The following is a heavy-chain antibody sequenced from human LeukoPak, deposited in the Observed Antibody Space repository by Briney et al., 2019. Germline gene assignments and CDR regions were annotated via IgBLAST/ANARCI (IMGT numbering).Heavy chain of an antibody. D-gene: IGHD2-15*01. V-gene: IGHV4-59*11. Sequence: SETLSLTCTVSGASIYNHYWSWIRQPPGKGLESIGYISYSGSTIYNPSLESRVSISLDTSKNQFSLKLSSVTAADTAVYYCARAALPRIPDYWGQGTLVTVSS. CDR3: ARAALPRIPDY. CDR1: GASIYNHY. CDR2: ISYSGST. J-gene: IGHJ4*02.